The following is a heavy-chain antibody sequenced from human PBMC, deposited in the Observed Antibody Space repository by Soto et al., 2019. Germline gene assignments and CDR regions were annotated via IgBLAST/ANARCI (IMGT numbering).Heavy chain of an antibody. J-gene: IGHJ5*01. CDR3: AKDNPVGATPGWFDS. V-gene: IGHV3-23*01. D-gene: IGHD1-26*01. CDR1: GFTFRNFA. Sequence: EVQFLESGGGFVQPGWSLRLSCESSGFTFRNFAMSWVRQAPGQGLEWVSSILGSGDSTYYADSVKGRFSISRDNSKNTLYLQMNSLRAEDTAIYYCAKDNPVGATPGWFDSWGQGTLVIVSS. CDR2: ILGSGDST.